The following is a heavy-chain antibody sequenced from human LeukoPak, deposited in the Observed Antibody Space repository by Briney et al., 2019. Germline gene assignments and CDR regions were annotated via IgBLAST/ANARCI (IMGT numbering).Heavy chain of an antibody. CDR2: INPNSGGT. D-gene: IGHD3-10*01. CDR1: GYTFTGYY. Sequence: ASVKVSCKASGYTFTGYYMHWVRQAPGQGLEWMGWINPNSGGTHYVPKFQGRVTMTRDTSISTAYLELNSLRSDDTAVYYCARDRGSSFKWFDPWGQGTLVTVSS. CDR3: ARDRGSSFKWFDP. V-gene: IGHV1-2*02. J-gene: IGHJ5*02.